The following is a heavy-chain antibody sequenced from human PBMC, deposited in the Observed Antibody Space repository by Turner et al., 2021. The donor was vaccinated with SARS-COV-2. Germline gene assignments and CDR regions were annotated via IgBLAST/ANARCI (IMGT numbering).Heavy chain of an antibody. CDR1: GFTFSYSD. CDR2: VSWNGSRT. CDR3: ADY. D-gene: IGHD5-18*01. V-gene: IGHV3-35*01. J-gene: IGHJ4*02. Sequence: EVQLVESGGGLVQPGGSLRLSCAASGFTFSYSDMNWVHQAPGKGLEWVSGVSWNGSRTHYADSVKGRFIISRDNSRNTLYLQTNSLRTRGYTYDAVADYWGQGTLVTVSS.